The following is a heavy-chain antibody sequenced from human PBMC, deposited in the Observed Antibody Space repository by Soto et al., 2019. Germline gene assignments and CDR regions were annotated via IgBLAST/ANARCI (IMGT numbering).Heavy chain of an antibody. CDR3: AAGGISPGNYNYYAMDV. D-gene: IGHD3-16*01. J-gene: IGHJ6*02. V-gene: IGHV5-51*01. CDR2: IYPGDSYT. Sequence: GESLTISCKGSGYSFTSYWIGWVLQMPGKGLEWMGFIYPGDSYTRYSPSFQGQVTISADKSISTAYLQWSSVKASDTAVYYCAAGGISPGNYNYYAMDVWGQGTTVTVSS. CDR1: GYSFTSYW.